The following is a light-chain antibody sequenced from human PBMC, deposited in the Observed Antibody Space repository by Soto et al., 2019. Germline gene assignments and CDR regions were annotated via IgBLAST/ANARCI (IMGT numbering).Light chain of an antibody. V-gene: IGKV3-20*01. Sequence: EIVLTQSPGTLSLSPGEGATLSCRASQSVSSSYLAWYQQNRGQAPRLLIYGASTRATGTPDRFSGSGSGTDFTLTITRLEPEDFAVYYCQQYDSSRWTFGPGTKVEIK. J-gene: IGKJ1*01. CDR3: QQYDSSRWT. CDR1: QSVSSSY. CDR2: GAS.